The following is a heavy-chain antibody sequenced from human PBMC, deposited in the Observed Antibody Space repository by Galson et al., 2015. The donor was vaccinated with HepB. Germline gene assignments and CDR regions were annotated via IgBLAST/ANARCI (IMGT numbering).Heavy chain of an antibody. CDR1: GFTFSSYA. CDR2: ISYDGSNK. V-gene: IGHV3-30-3*01. D-gene: IGHD5-12*01. J-gene: IGHJ5*02. Sequence: SLRLSCAASGFTFSSYAMHWVRQAPGKGLEWVAVISYDGSNKYYADSVKGRFTISRDNSKNTLYLQMNSLRAEDTAVYYCARDGGYSGYDSWFDPWGQGTLVTVSS. CDR3: ARDGGYSGYDSWFDP.